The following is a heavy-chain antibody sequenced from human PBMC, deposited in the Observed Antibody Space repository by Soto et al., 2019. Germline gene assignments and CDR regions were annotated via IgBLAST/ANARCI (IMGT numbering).Heavy chain of an antibody. CDR1: GGSISSGDYY. CDR2: IYYSGST. D-gene: IGHD3-3*01. Sequence: QVQLQESGPGLVKPSQTLSLTCPVSGGSISSGDYYWSWIRQHPGKGLEWIGYIYYSGSTYYNPSLESRVTISVDTSKNQFSLKLSSVTAADTAVYYCARWWSGSRQGFDPWGQGTLVTVSS. V-gene: IGHV4-31*03. J-gene: IGHJ5*02. CDR3: ARWWSGSRQGFDP.